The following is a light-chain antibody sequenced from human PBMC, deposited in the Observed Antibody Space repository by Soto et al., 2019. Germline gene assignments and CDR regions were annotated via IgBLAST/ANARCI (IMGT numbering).Light chain of an antibody. Sequence: QSVLTQPPSVSGAPGQRVTISCTGSRSNIGAGYDVHWYQQLPGTAPKLLIYDENYRPSGVPDRFSGSKSGTSASLAITGLQAEDEADYYCQSYDSSLSDGIFGGGTKLTVL. J-gene: IGLJ2*01. CDR3: QSYDSSLSDGI. V-gene: IGLV1-40*01. CDR1: RSNIGAGYD. CDR2: DEN.